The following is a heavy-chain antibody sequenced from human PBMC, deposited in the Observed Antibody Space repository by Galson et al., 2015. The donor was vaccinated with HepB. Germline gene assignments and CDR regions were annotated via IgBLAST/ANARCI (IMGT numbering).Heavy chain of an antibody. CDR1: GGSISSYY. V-gene: IGHV4-59*01. CDR2: IYYSGST. Sequence: SETLSLTCTVSGGSISSYYWSWIRQPPGKGLEWIGYIYYSGSTNYNPSLKSRVTISVDTSKNQFSLKLSSVTAADTAVYYCARSLYSYGLGYWGQGTLVTVSS. J-gene: IGHJ4*02. D-gene: IGHD5-18*01. CDR3: ARSLYSYGLGY.